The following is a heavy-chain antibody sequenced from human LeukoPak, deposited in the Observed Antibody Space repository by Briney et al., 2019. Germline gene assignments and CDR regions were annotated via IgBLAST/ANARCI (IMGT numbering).Heavy chain of an antibody. V-gene: IGHV1-69*05. CDR3: ARVTKDYYFDY. CDR2: IIPIFGTA. J-gene: IGHJ4*02. Sequence: SVKVSCKASGGTFSSYAISWVRQAPGQGLEWMGRIIPIFGTANYAQKFQGRVTITTDESTSTAYMELSSLRSEDTTVYYCARVTKDYYFDYWGQGTLVTVSS. CDR1: GGTFSSYA. D-gene: IGHD3-3*01.